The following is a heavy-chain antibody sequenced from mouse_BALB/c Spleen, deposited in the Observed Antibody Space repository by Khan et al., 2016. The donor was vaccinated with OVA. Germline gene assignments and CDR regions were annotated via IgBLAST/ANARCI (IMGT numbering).Heavy chain of an antibody. Sequence: QVQLQQSGDELARPGASVKLSCKASGYTFTSYTMNWVKQRPGQGLEWIGCINPGSGNSYYNEKFKGKATLTADKSSSTAYIQLSSLTSEDSAVYFCARENDDGRSCYAMDCWGQGTSVTVSS. CDR3: ARENDDGRSCYAMDC. D-gene: IGHD1-1*01. CDR1: GYTFTSYT. CDR2: INPGSGNS. V-gene: IGHV1-4*01. J-gene: IGHJ4*01.